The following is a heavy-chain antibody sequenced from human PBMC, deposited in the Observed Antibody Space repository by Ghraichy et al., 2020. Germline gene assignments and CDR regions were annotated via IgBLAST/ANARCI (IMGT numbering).Heavy chain of an antibody. CDR1: GFTFSSYA. Sequence: GDSLNISCAASGFTFSSYAMSWVRQAPGKGLGWVSAISNSGDRTFSADSVKGRVPISRDNSKSTLYLQMKSLRVEDKAVDYCEKDGSVGYSYGSLVYWGQGTLVTVSS. V-gene: IGHV3-23*01. J-gene: IGHJ4*02. CDR3: EKDGSVGYSYGSLVY. D-gene: IGHD5-18*01. CDR2: ISNSGDRT.